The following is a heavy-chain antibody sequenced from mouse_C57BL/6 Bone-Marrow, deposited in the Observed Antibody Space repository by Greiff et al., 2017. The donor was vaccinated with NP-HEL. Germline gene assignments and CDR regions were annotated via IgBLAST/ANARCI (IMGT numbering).Heavy chain of an antibody. J-gene: IGHJ3*01. CDR1: GYTFTSYW. Sequence: QVQLQQPGAELVRPGTSVKLSCKASGYTFTSYWMHWVKQRPGQGLEWIGVIDPSDSYTNYNQKFKGKATLTADKSSSTAYMQLSSLTSEDSAVYFCAKKNSKKAWFAYWGQGTLVTVSA. CDR3: AKKNSKKAWFAY. CDR2: IDPSDSYT. D-gene: IGHD2-5*01. V-gene: IGHV1-59*01.